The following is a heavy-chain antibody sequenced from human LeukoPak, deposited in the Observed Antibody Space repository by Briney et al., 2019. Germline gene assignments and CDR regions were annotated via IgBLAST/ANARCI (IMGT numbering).Heavy chain of an antibody. CDR2: ISAYNGNT. D-gene: IGHD5-12*01. J-gene: IGHJ4*02. CDR3: ARVGYSGYDSSPDFDY. Sequence: ASVKVSCKASGYTFTSYGISWVRQAPGQGLEWMGWISAYNGNTNYAQKLQGRVTMTTDTSTSTAYMELRSLRSDDTAVYYCARVGYSGYDSSPDFDYWGQGTLVTVSS. V-gene: IGHV1-18*01. CDR1: GYTFTSYG.